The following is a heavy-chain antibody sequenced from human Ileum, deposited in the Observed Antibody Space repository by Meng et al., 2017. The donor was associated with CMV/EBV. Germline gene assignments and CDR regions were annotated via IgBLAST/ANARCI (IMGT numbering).Heavy chain of an antibody. J-gene: IGHJ4*02. D-gene: IGHD1-20*01. V-gene: IGHV3-30*02. Sequence: SGLSFSVPGLHWFRPSPGQGLEWLAFLRPDESHHFYPSPLKRLFATSSDNSKHTFYLQTTILSPEDTAVYYSARGDIKWNRLPMDYWGQGTLVTVSS. CDR3: ARGDIKWNRLPMDY. CDR2: LRPDESHH. CDR1: GLSFSVPG.